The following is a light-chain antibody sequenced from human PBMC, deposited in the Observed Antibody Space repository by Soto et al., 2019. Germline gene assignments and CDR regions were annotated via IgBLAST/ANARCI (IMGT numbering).Light chain of an antibody. J-gene: IGLJ1*01. Sequence: LTQPDSVSGSPGQSITISCTGTSSDVGAYNYVSWYQQYPGKAPKLMIYGVTNRPSGVSNRFSGSKTGNTAYLTISGLQAEDGADYYCFSHRGGDSHVFGTGTKVNVL. CDR2: GVT. CDR1: SSDVGAYNY. V-gene: IGLV2-14*01. CDR3: FSHRGGDSHV.